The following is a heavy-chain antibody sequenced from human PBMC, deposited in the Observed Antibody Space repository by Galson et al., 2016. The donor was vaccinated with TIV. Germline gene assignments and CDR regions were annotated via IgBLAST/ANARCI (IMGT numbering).Heavy chain of an antibody. CDR1: GFSLNTDGMC. CDR3: ARIPGYYDSSGHYIPRSFDY. CDR2: IDWDDDK. Sequence: PALVKPTQTLTLTCTFSGFSLNTDGMCVNWIRQPPGKALEWLARIDWDDDKSYTSSLKIRLTISKDTSKNQVVLTMTNMDPVDTATYYCARIPGYYDSSGHYIPRSFDYWGQGTLVTVSS. J-gene: IGHJ4*02. D-gene: IGHD3-22*01. V-gene: IGHV2-70*11.